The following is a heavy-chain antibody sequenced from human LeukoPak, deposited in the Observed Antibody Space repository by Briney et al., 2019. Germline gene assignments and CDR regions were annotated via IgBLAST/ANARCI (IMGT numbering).Heavy chain of an antibody. CDR1: GYTFTSYD. CDR2: MNPNSGNT. Sequence: ASVRVSCKASGYTFTSYDINWVRQATGQGLEWMGWMNPNSGNTGYAQKFQGRVTITRNTSISTAYMELSSLRSEDTAVYYCARRTYYDFWSGYYTYYYYYMDVWGKGTTVTVSS. V-gene: IGHV1-8*03. J-gene: IGHJ6*03. D-gene: IGHD3-3*01. CDR3: ARRTYYDFWSGYYTYYYYYMDV.